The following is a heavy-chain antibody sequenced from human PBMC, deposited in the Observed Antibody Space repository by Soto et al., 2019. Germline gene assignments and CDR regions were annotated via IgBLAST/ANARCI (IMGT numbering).Heavy chain of an antibody. CDR3: AKSTTHTAMVILDY. D-gene: IGHD5-18*01. V-gene: IGHV3-64*04. CDR2: ISSYGGST. Sequence: PGGSLRLSCAASGFTFSDYAMHWVRQAPGKGLEYVSSISSYGGSTYYANSVKGRFTISRDNSKNTLYLQMNSLRAEDTAVYYCAKSTTHTAMVILDYWGQGTLVTVSS. CDR1: GFTFSDYA. J-gene: IGHJ4*02.